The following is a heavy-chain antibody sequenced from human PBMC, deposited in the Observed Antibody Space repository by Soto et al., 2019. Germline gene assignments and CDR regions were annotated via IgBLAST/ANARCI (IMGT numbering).Heavy chain of an antibody. CDR2: INHSGST. J-gene: IGHJ4*02. Sequence: QVQLQQWGAGLLKPSETLSLTCAVYGGSFSGYYWSWIRQPPGKGLEWIGEINHSGSTNYNPSLKSRVTISVDTSKNQFSLKLSSVTAADTAVYYCARGPPPGAAAGNNYFDYWGQGTLVTVSS. CDR3: ARGPPPGAAAGNNYFDY. D-gene: IGHD6-13*01. V-gene: IGHV4-34*01. CDR1: GGSFSGYY.